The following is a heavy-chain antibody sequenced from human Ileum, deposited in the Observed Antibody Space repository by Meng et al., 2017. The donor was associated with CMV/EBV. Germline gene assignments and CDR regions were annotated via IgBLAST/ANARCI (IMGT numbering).Heavy chain of an antibody. CDR2: INWNGGSS. D-gene: IGHD1-26*01. V-gene: IGHV3-20*04. CDR1: GFSIADYG. Sequence: GGSLRLSCAASGFSIADYGMSWVRQVPGKGLDWVSGINWNGGSSGYADSVKGRFTISRDNVKNSLFLQMNSLRAEDTALYYCAKGRSPSGSFKYAMDVWGQGTRVTVSS. J-gene: IGHJ6*02. CDR3: AKGRSPSGSFKYAMDV.